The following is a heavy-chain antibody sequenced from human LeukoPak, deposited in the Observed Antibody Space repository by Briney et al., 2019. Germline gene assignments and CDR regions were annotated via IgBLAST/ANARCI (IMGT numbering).Heavy chain of an antibody. J-gene: IGHJ4*02. CDR2: ISASGGST. CDR3: AKRIAAVGPYFDY. CDR1: GFTFSNYA. Sequence: TGGSLRLSCAASGFTFSNYAMSWVRQAPGMGLEWVSGISASGGSTYYADSVKGRFTISRDNSKSTLYLQMSTLRAEDTAVYYCAKRIAAVGPYFDYWGQGTLVTVSS. D-gene: IGHD6-13*01. V-gene: IGHV3-23*01.